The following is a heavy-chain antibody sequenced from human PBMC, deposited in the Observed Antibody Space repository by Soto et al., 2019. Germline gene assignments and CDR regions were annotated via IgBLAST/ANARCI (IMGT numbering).Heavy chain of an antibody. CDR2: ISSTTNYI. V-gene: IGHV3-21*06. J-gene: IGHJ4*02. CDR1: GFTFTRYS. CDR3: ARESEDLTSNFDY. Sequence: EVQLVESGGGLVKPGRSLRLSCAASGFTFTRYSMNWVRQAPGKGLEWVSSISSTTNYIYYGDSMKGRFTISRDNAKNSLYLEMNSLRAEDTAVYSCARESEDLTSNFDYWGQGTLVTVSS.